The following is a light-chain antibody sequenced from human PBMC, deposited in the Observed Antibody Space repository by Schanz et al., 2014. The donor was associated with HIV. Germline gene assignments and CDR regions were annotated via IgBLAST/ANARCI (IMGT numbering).Light chain of an antibody. V-gene: IGKV3D-15*01. CDR3: QYFGNSGGT. J-gene: IGKJ4*01. CDR2: ATS. CDR1: QSVSSP. Sequence: EIVMTQSPATLSVSPGERATLSCRASQSVSSPLAWYQQKPGPAPLLVLSATSTRAAGIPDRFSGTGSGTDFTLTISRLEPEDFAVYYCQYFGNSGGTFGGGTKVEIK.